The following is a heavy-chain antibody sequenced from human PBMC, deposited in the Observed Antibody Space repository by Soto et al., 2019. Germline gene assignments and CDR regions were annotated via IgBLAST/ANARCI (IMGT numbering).Heavy chain of an antibody. CDR3: ARDEPGDYDILTGYLRYYYYGMDV. CDR1: GGTFSSYA. J-gene: IGHJ6*02. CDR2: IIPIFGTA. Sequence: ASVKVSCKASGGTFSSYAVSWVRQAPGQGLEWMGGIIPIFGTANYAQKFQGRVTITADESTSTAYMELSSLRSEDTAVYYCARDEPGDYDILTGYLRYYYYGMDVWGQGTTVTVSS. D-gene: IGHD3-9*01. V-gene: IGHV1-69*13.